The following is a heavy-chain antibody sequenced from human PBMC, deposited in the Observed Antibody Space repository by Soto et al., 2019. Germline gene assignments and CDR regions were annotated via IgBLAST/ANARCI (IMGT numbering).Heavy chain of an antibody. Sequence: GGSLRLSCAASGFTFSSYWMSWVRQAPGKGLEWVANIKQDGSEKYYVDSVKGRFTISRDNAKNSLYLQMNSLRAEDTAVYYCARDIVVVPAAAPGPFYYYMDVWGKGTTVTVSS. CDR1: GFTFSSYW. CDR3: ARDIVVVPAAAPGPFYYYMDV. J-gene: IGHJ6*03. V-gene: IGHV3-7*01. D-gene: IGHD2-2*01. CDR2: IKQDGSEK.